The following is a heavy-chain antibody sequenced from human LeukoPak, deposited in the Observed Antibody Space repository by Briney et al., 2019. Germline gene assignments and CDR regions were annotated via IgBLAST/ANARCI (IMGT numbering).Heavy chain of an antibody. CDR2: ISSSSSYT. V-gene: IGHV3-21*05. J-gene: IGHJ4*02. CDR1: GFTFSSYS. Sequence: TGGTLRLSCAASGFTFSSYSMNWVRQAPGKGLERVSYISSSSSYTNYADSVEGRFTISRDNAKNSLYLQMNSLRAEDTAVYYCARDRDSYGTDYWGQGTLVTVSS. CDR3: ARDRDSYGTDY. D-gene: IGHD5-18*01.